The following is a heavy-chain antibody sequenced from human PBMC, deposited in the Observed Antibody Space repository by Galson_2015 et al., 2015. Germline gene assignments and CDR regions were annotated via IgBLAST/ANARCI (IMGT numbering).Heavy chain of an antibody. V-gene: IGHV5-51*03. CDR2: IYPGDSDT. J-gene: IGHJ4*02. CDR3: ARRDSPGDYDILTTPYDY. CDR1: GYSFTSYW. Sequence: QSGAEVKKPGESLPTSCTGSGYSFTSYWIGWVRQMPGKGLEWMGIIYPGDSDTRYSPSFQGQVTISADKSISTAYLQWSSLKASDTAMYYCARRDSPGDYDILTTPYDYWGQGTLVTVSS. D-gene: IGHD3-9*01.